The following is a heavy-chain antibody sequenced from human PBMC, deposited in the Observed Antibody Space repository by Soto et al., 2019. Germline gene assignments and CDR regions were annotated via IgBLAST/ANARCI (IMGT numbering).Heavy chain of an antibody. Sequence: PGGSLRLSCAASGMTFSKAWMNCVRQSPGKGLEWVGRIKSRSDGGTTDYAAPVKGRFTISRDDSKDTLWLQINSLKPEHTAVYYCTTNFYSDHGMDVWGQGTTVTAP. CDR1: GMTFSKAW. CDR2: IKSRSDGGTT. CDR3: TTNFYSDHGMDV. J-gene: IGHJ6*02. V-gene: IGHV3-15*01. D-gene: IGHD4-17*01.